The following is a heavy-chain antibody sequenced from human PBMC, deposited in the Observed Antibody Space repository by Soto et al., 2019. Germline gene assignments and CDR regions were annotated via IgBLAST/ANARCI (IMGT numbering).Heavy chain of an antibody. CDR1: GFTVSSNY. Sequence: GGSLRLSCAASGFTVSSNYMSWVRQAPGKGLEWVSVIYSGGSTYYADSVKGRFTISRHNSKNTLYLQMNSLRAEDTAVYYCARGARGHKDFQYYYYMDVWGKGTTVTVSS. D-gene: IGHD2-15*01. V-gene: IGHV3-53*04. CDR3: ARGARGHKDFQYYYYMDV. J-gene: IGHJ6*03. CDR2: IYSGGST.